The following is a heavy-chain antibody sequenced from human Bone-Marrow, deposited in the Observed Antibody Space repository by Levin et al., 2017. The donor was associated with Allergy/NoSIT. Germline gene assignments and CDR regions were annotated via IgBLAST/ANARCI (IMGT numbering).Heavy chain of an antibody. CDR1: GFPFSSYG. Sequence: LSLTCAASGFPFSSYGMHWVRQAPGKGLEWVAVMSSDGSNQYYADSVKGRFTISRDNSRNTAYLQMNSLRPDDTAVYYCARDQGARYCSRGTCYAFRSFDVWGQGTMVTVSP. CDR2: MSSDGSNQ. J-gene: IGHJ3*01. CDR3: ARDQGARYCSRGTCYAFRSFDV. D-gene: IGHD2-15*01. V-gene: IGHV3-30*03.